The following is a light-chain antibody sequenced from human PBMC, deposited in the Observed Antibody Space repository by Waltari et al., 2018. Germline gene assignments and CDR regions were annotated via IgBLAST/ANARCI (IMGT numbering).Light chain of an antibody. CDR1: RSNIGAHYD. Sequence: QSVLMQPPSVSGAPGQRVTISCTGTRSNIGAHYDVHWSPPLPGTAPKVLIYGNTTRPSGGRDRFSGSKSGTSASLAITGLQAEDEADYYCQSYDKSLSAWVFGGGTRLTVL. CDR3: QSYDKSLSAWV. V-gene: IGLV1-40*01. CDR2: GNT. J-gene: IGLJ3*02.